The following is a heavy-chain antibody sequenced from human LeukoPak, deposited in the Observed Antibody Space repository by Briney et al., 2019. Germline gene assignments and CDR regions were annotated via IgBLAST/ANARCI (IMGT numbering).Heavy chain of an antibody. V-gene: IGHV3-74*01. CDR3: SAAGNYEYFQH. CDR1: GLTFSSYW. Sequence: PGGSLRLSCAASGLTFSSYWMHWVRQAPGKGLVWVSRINSDGSSTSYADSVKGRFTISRDNAKNTLYLQMNSLRAEDTAVYYCSAAGNYEYFQHWGQGTLVTVSS. D-gene: IGHD6-13*01. CDR2: INSDGSST. J-gene: IGHJ1*01.